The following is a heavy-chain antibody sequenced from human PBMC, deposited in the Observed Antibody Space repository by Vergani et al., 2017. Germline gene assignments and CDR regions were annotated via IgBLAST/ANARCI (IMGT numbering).Heavy chain of an antibody. D-gene: IGHD2-2*01. Sequence: QVQLVQSGAEVKKPGSSVKVSCKASGGTFSSYAISWVRQAPGQGLEWMGGIIPIFGTANYAQKLQGRVTITADAATSTAYMELSSQRAEDTAVYYCASDQPNSPPYCSSTSCTYRGWYFDLWGRGTLVTVSS. CDR2: IIPIFGTA. V-gene: IGHV1-69*01. CDR1: GGTFSSYA. J-gene: IGHJ2*01. CDR3: ASDQPNSPPYCSSTSCTYRGWYFDL.